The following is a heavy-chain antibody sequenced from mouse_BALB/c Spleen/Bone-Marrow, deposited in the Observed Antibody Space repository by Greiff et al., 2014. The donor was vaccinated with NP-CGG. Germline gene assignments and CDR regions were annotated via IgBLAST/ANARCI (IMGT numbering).Heavy chain of an antibody. CDR2: INPYNDGP. CDR1: GYTFTSSV. Sequence: HLVESGPELVKPGASVKMSCKASGYTFTSSVMHWVKQKPGQGLEWIGYINPYNDGPKYNERFRGRATLTSDRSSSTAYMELSSLTSEDSAVYYCAREVVATDYFDYWGQGTTLTVSS. J-gene: IGHJ2*01. D-gene: IGHD1-1*01. V-gene: IGHV1-14*01. CDR3: AREVVATDYFDY.